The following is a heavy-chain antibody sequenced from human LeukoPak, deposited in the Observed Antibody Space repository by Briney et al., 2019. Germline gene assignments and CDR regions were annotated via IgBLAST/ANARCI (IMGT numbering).Heavy chain of an antibody. Sequence: SVKVSCKASGGTFSSYAISWVRQAPGQGLEWMGGIIPIFGTANYAQKFQGRVTITADKSTSTAYMELSSLRSEDTAVYYCARNPHDYGDYSYYYYYGIDVWGKGTTVTVSS. CDR2: IIPIFGTA. CDR1: GGTFSSYA. D-gene: IGHD4-17*01. V-gene: IGHV1-69*06. J-gene: IGHJ6*04. CDR3: ARNPHDYGDYSYYYYYGIDV.